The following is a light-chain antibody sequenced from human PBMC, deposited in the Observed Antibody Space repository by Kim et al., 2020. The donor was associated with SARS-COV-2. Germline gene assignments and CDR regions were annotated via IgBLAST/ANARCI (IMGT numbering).Light chain of an antibody. Sequence: GQSITISCTGTISDVGGYNYVSWYQQHPGKAPNLMIYDVSNRPSGVSNRFSGSKSGNTASLTISGLQAEDEADYYCSSYTSSSTYVFGTGTKVTVL. V-gene: IGLV2-14*03. CDR2: DVS. J-gene: IGLJ1*01. CDR3: SSYTSSSTYV. CDR1: ISDVGGYNY.